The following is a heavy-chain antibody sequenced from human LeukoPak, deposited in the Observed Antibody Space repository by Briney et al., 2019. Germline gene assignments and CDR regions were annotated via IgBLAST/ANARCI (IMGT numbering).Heavy chain of an antibody. CDR2: IRSDGSNK. V-gene: IGHV3-30*02. Sequence: GGSLRLSCAASGFTFSNYGMHWVRQAPGKGLEWVAFIRSDGSNKYYADSVKGRVTISRDNSKNTLYLQMNSLRAEDTAVYYCAKATTVTNPYWFDPWGQGTLVTVSS. CDR3: AKATTVTNPYWFDP. J-gene: IGHJ5*02. D-gene: IGHD4-17*01. CDR1: GFTFSNYG.